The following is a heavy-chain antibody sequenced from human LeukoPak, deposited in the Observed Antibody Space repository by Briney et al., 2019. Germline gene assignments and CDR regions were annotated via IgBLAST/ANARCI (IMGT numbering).Heavy chain of an antibody. D-gene: IGHD2-8*02. Sequence: GGSLRLSCAASGFTVSSNYMSWVRQAPGKGLEWVSVIYSGGSTYYADSVKGRFTISRDNSKNTLYLQMNSLRAEDTALYYCARDQLYCTGGYCYFDSWGQGTLVTVSS. CDR3: ARDQLYCTGGYCYFDS. CDR1: GFTVSSNY. V-gene: IGHV3-66*01. CDR2: IYSGGST. J-gene: IGHJ4*02.